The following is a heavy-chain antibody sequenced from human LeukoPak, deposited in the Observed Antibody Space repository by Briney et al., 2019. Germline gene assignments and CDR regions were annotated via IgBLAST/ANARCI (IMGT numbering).Heavy chain of an antibody. CDR3: ATVPSPQVATISALDI. Sequence: GASVKVSCKVSGYTLTELSMHWVRQAPGKGLEWMGGSDPEDGETIYAQKFQGRVTMTEDTSTDTAYMELSSLRSEDTAVYYCATVPSPQVATISALDIWGQGTMVTVSS. D-gene: IGHD5-12*01. CDR1: GYTLTELS. CDR2: SDPEDGET. V-gene: IGHV1-24*01. J-gene: IGHJ3*02.